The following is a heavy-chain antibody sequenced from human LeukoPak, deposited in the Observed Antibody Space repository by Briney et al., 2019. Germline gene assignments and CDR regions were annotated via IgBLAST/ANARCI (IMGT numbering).Heavy chain of an antibody. CDR2: IYYSGRT. D-gene: IGHD1-26*01. Sequence: PSETLSLTCTVSGGSVSSGGYYWSWIRQPPGKGLEWIGSIYYSGRTYYNPSLTSHVSISLDTSKNQFSLKLTPVSAADTAVYYCGRDSGSYGIDYWGQGTLVTVSS. J-gene: IGHJ4*02. CDR1: GGSVSSGGYY. V-gene: IGHV4-39*01. CDR3: GRDSGSYGIDY.